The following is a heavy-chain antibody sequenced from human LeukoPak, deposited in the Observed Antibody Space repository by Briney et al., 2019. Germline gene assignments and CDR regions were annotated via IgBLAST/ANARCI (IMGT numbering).Heavy chain of an antibody. CDR3: ARGAHDYGDYYPDY. J-gene: IGHJ4*02. D-gene: IGHD4-17*01. V-gene: IGHV1-18*01. Sequence: ASVKVSCKASGYTFTSYGISWVRQAPGQELEWMGWISAYNGNTNYAQKLQGRVTMTTDTSTSTAYMELSRLRSDDTAVYYCARGAHDYGDYYPDYWGQGTLVTVSS. CDR1: GYTFTSYG. CDR2: ISAYNGNT.